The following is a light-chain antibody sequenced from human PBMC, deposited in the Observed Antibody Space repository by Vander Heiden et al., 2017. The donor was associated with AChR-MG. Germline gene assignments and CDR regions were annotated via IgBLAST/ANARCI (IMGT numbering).Light chain of an antibody. CDR1: QSVSSSY. Sequence: ETVLTQSPGTLSLSPGERSTRSCRASQSVSSSYLAWYQQKPGQAPRLLIYSASSMATGIPDRFSGSGSGTDFTLTISRLEPEDFAVYYCQQYGSSPLTFGQGTKVEIK. CDR2: SAS. J-gene: IGKJ1*01. V-gene: IGKV3-20*01. CDR3: QQYGSSPLT.